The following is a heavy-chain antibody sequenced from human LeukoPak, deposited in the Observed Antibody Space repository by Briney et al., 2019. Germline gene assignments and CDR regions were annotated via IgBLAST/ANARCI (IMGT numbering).Heavy chain of an antibody. CDR3: AKGLGYYDSSGYYFRGDFDY. D-gene: IGHD3-22*01. Sequence: PGGSLRLSCAASGFTFSSYGMHWVRQAPGKGLEWVAFIRYDGSNKYYADSVKGRFTISRDNSKNTLYLQMNSLRAEDTAVYYCAKGLGYYDSSGYYFRGDFDYWGQGTLVTVSS. CDR1: GFTFSSYG. CDR2: IRYDGSNK. J-gene: IGHJ4*02. V-gene: IGHV3-30*02.